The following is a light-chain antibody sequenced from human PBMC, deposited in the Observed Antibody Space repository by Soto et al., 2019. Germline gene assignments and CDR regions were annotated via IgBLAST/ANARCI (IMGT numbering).Light chain of an antibody. CDR1: QVLLHSNGYSY. CDR2: LGS. V-gene: IGKV2-28*01. CDR3: MQPLQSWV. J-gene: IGKJ1*01. Sequence: IVRTQCPLSLPVTPGEPASISCRSSQVLLHSNGYSYLDWYLQKPGQSPQLLIYLGSNRASGVPDRVCVSGSGRDCTLKISRVDGEDVGVYFGMQPLQSWVVGQGTKVDI.